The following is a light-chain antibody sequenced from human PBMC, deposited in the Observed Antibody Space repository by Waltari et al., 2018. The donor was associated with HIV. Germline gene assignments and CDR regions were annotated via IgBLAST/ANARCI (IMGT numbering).Light chain of an antibody. V-gene: IGKV4-1*01. CDR2: WAS. CDR1: QSVLYSSNNKNY. J-gene: IGKJ2*01. Sequence: DIVMTQSPDSLVVSLGERATINCKSSQSVLYSSNNKNYLAWYQQKPGQPPKLLIYWASTRESGVPDRFSGSWSGTDFTLTISSLQAEDVAVYYCQQYYSTPYTFGQGTKLEIK. CDR3: QQYYSTPYT.